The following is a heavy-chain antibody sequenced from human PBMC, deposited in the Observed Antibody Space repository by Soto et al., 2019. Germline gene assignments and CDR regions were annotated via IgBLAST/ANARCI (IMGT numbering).Heavy chain of an antibody. CDR3: ARDLRAAISSGYYGMDV. J-gene: IGHJ6*02. CDR2: IIPIFGTA. V-gene: IGHV1-69*13. Sequence: VASVKVSCKASGGTFSSYAISWVRQAPGQGLEWMGGIIPIFGTANYAQKFQGRVTITADESTSTAYMELSSLRSEDTAVYYCARDLRAAISSGYYGMDVWGQGTTVTVS. D-gene: IGHD2-2*01. CDR1: GGTFSSYA.